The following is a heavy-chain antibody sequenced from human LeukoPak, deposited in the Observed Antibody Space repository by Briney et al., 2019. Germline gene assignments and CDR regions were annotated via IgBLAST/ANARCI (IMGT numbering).Heavy chain of an antibody. CDR2: IIPILGIA. CDR3: ARAFVVDQVGATSGIDY. V-gene: IGHV1-69*04. CDR1: GGTFSSYA. D-gene: IGHD1-26*01. Sequence: SVKVSCKASGGTFSSYAISWVRQAPGQGLEWMGRIIPILGIANHAQKFQGRVTITADKSTSTAYMELSSLRSEDTAVYYCARAFVVDQVGATSGIDYWGQGTLVTVSS. J-gene: IGHJ4*02.